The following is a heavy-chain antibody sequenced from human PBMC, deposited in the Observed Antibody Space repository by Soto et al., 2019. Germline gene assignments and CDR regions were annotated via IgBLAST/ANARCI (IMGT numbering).Heavy chain of an antibody. Sequence: SVRVSCKASGGTFSSYAISWVGQAPGRGLEWMGGIIPIVGTAKYAQKFQGRVTITADESTSTAYMEPSSLRSEDTAVSYCASYVWGSYRYYRAPGYGMDVWGQGITVSVS. CDR1: GGTFSSYA. D-gene: IGHD3-16*02. V-gene: IGHV1-69*13. CDR2: IIPIVGTA. CDR3: ASYVWGSYRYYRAPGYGMDV. J-gene: IGHJ6*01.